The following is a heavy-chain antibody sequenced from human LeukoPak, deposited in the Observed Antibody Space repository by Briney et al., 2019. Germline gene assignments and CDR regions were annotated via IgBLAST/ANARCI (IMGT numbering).Heavy chain of an antibody. J-gene: IGHJ4*02. Sequence: SGGSLRLSCAGSGFTFSSYEMNWVRHPPGKGLEWVSYISSSGRAISYADSVKGRFTVSRDNAKNSLYLQMNSLRAEDTAVYYCARCPRWAHFDYWGQGTLVTVSS. V-gene: IGHV3-48*03. CDR3: ARCPRWAHFDY. CDR1: GFTFSSYE. D-gene: IGHD4-23*01. CDR2: ISSSGRAI.